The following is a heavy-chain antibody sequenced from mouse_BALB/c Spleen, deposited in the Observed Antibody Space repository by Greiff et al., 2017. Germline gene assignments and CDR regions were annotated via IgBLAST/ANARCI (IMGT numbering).Heavy chain of an antibody. CDR3: ARDHYYDPVAWFAY. CDR2: ISDGGSYT. J-gene: IGHJ3*01. Sequence: EVHLVESGGGLVKPGGSLKLSCAASGFTFSDYYMYWVRQTPEKRLEWVATISDGGSYTYYPDSVKGRFTISRDNAKNNLYLQMSSLKSEDTAMYYCARDHYYDPVAWFAYWGQGTLVTVSA. V-gene: IGHV5-4*02. CDR1: GFTFSDYY. D-gene: IGHD2-4*01.